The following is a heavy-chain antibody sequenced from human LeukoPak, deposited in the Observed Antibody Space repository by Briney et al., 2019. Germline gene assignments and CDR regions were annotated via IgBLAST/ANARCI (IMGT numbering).Heavy chain of an antibody. CDR3: ARGYRGYSSSWYDY. V-gene: IGHV4-34*01. D-gene: IGHD6-13*01. CDR1: GRSFSGYF. J-gene: IGHJ4*02. CDR2: INHSGST. Sequence: SETLSLTCAVYGRSFSGYFWSWTRQPPGKGLEWIGEINHSGSTNYNPSLKSRVTISVDTSKNQFSLKLSSVTAADTAVYYCARGYRGYSSSWYDYWGQGTLVTVSS.